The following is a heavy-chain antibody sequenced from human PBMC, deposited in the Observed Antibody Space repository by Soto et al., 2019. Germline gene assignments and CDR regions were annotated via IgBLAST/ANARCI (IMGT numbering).Heavy chain of an antibody. V-gene: IGHV6-1*01. J-gene: IGHJ4*02. CDR1: GDSVSSHSAA. CDR2: TYYRSKWYN. CDR3: AREEYYDFWSGYAPGPDY. D-gene: IGHD3-3*01. Sequence: SQTLSLTCAISGDSVSSHSAAWNWIRQSPSRGLEWLGRTYYRSKWYNDYAVSVKSRITINPDTSKNQFSLQLNSVTPEDTAVYYCAREEYYDFWSGYAPGPDYWGQGTLVTVS.